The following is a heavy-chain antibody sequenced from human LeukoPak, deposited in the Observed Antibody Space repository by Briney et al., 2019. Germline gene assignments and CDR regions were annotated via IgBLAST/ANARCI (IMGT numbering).Heavy chain of an antibody. Sequence: GASVNVSCKASGYTFTSYGINWVRQAPGQGLEWMGWISPYNGNTKYAEKVQGRVTITTDTSTSTAYMELRSLNSDDTAVYYCARDQRGYGDSTGASKWIDPWGQGTLVTVSS. CDR3: ARDQRGYGDSTGASKWIDP. J-gene: IGHJ5*02. D-gene: IGHD4-17*01. CDR1: GYTFTSYG. CDR2: ISPYNGNT. V-gene: IGHV1-18*01.